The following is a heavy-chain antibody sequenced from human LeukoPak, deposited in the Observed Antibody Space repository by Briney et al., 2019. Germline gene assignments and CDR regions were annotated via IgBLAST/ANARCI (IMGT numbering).Heavy chain of an antibody. CDR3: ASHGHSSGWYYFDY. Sequence: PGGSLRLSCAASGFTFSRYAMSWVRQAPGKGLEWVSVISGGAGSTYYADSVKGRFTISRDNSKNTLYLQMNSLRAEDTAVYYCASHGHSSGWYYFDYWGQGTLVTVSS. D-gene: IGHD6-19*01. J-gene: IGHJ4*02. CDR1: GFTFSRYA. CDR2: ISGGAGST. V-gene: IGHV3-23*01.